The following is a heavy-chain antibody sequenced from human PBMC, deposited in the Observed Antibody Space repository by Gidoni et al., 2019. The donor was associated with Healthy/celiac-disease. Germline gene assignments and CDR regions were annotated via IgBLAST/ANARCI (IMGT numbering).Heavy chain of an antibody. CDR2: ISAYNRNT. Sequence: QVQLVQSGAQVLKPGGSVKVSCKASGYTFTCYGISWVRQAPGQGFEWMGGISAYNRNTKYAQKLQGRVTMTTDTSTSTAYMELRSLRSDDTAVYYCARDGVYCTGGVCYYYFDYWGQGTLVTVSS. CDR3: ARDGVYCTGGVCYYYFDY. V-gene: IGHV1-18*01. J-gene: IGHJ4*02. CDR1: GYTFTCYG. D-gene: IGHD2-8*02.